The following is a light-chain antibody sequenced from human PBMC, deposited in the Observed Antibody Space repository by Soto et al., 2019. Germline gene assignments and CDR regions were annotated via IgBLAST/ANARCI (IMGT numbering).Light chain of an antibody. CDR1: SSDVGGYNY. Sequence: QSVLTQPASVSGSPGQSIAISCTGTSSDVGGYNYVSWYQQHPGNTPNLMIYDVSNRPSGVSNRFSGYTSGNTASLTISGLQAEYEADYYCSSYTSSSTWVFGGGTKLTL. CDR2: DVS. CDR3: SSYTSSSTWV. J-gene: IGLJ3*02. V-gene: IGLV2-14*01.